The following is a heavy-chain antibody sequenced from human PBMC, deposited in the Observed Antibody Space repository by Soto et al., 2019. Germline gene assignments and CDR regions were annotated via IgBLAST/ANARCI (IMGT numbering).Heavy chain of an antibody. CDR2: ISSSSSYI. Sequence: PGGSLRLSCAASGFTFSSYSMNWVRQAPGKGLEWVSSISSSSSYIYYADSVKGRFTISRDNAKNSLYLQMNSLRAEDTAVYYCARDSPPSHMITFGGVIVPRPFDYWGQGTLVTVSS. CDR3: ARDSPPSHMITFGGVIVPRPFDY. V-gene: IGHV3-21*01. CDR1: GFTFSSYS. J-gene: IGHJ4*02. D-gene: IGHD3-16*02.